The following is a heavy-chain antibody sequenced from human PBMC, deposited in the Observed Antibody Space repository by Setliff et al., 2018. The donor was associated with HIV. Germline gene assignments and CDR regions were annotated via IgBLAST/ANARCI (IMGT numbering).Heavy chain of an antibody. CDR1: GGSISSYY. J-gene: IGHJ3*02. V-gene: IGHV4-59*01. CDR3: AREDYYDQKGAFDI. D-gene: IGHD3-22*01. CDR2: IYYSGST. Sequence: SETLSLTCTVSGGSISSYYWSWIRQPPGKGLEWMGYIYYSGSTNYNPSLKSRVTISVDTSKNQFSLKLNSVTAADTAVYYCAREDYYDQKGAFDIWGQGTMVTVSS.